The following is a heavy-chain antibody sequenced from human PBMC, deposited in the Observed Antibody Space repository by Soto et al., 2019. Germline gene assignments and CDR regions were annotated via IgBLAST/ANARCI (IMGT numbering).Heavy chain of an antibody. CDR3: ARDYYGSGRLNAHNWFDP. CDR1: GYTFTTYG. V-gene: IGHV1-18*01. J-gene: IGHJ5*02. D-gene: IGHD3-10*01. Sequence: QVQLVQSGAEVKKPGASVKVSCKASGYTFTTYGISWVRQAPGQGLEWMGWISAYNGNTNYAQNLQGRVTMTTDTSTTTAYMELRSLRSDDTAVYYCARDYYGSGRLNAHNWFDPWGQGTLVIVSS. CDR2: ISAYNGNT.